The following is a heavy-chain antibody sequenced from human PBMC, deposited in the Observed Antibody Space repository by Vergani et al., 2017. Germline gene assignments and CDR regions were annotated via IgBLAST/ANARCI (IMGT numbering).Heavy chain of an antibody. CDR3: ARDERERRRTYYYYYCMDV. V-gene: IGHV1-2*02. CDR1: GYTFTGYY. J-gene: IGHJ6*02. D-gene: IGHD1-26*01. CDR2: INPNSGGT. Sequence: QVQLVQSGAEVKKPGASVKVSCKASGYTFTGYYMHWVRQAPGQGLEWMGWINPNSGGTNYAQKFQGRVTMTRDTSISTAYMELSRLRSDDTAVYYCARDERERRRTYYYYYCMDVGGQGTTVTVSS.